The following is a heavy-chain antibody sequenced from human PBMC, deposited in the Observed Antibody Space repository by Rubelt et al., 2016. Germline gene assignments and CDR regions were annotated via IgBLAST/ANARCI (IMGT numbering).Heavy chain of an antibody. CDR3: AREVPVDGTAFDP. Sequence: LQKPSETLSLTCSVSGASISSYYWSWIRQPPGKGLEWIASFYHTGSTTYKPSLTSGVTLSVDTSKNQFSLKLRQDTAAETAVYYCAREVPVDGTAFDPWGQGTLVTVSS. V-gene: IGHV4-59*01. CDR2: FYHTGST. D-gene: IGHD6-19*01. J-gene: IGHJ5*02. CDR1: GASISSYY.